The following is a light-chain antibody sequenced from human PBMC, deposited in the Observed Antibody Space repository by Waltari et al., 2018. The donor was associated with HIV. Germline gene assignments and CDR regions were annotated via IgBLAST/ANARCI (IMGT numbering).Light chain of an antibody. CDR3: QAWDSNTVV. CDR2: QAA. J-gene: IGLJ2*01. CDR1: KLGDKY. Sequence: SYELTQPPSVSVSPGQTASISCSGDKLGDKYASWYQQRPGQSPIVVIHQAAKRPSGIPGRFSGANSGNTATLTVSGTQAMDEADYYCQAWDSNTVVFGGGTRLTVL. V-gene: IGLV3-1*01.